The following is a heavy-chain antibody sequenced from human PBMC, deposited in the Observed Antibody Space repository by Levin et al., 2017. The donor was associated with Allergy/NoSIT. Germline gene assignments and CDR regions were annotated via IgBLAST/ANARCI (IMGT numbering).Heavy chain of an antibody. Sequence: PGGSLRLSCAASGFTFSDYAMHWVRQAPGKGLEYVSGISRNGDSTYYANSVKDRFTISRDNSKNTLFLQMGSLRAEDMAVYYCARVPGLAADYWGQGTLVTVSS. D-gene: IGHD6-13*01. CDR3: ARVPGLAADY. V-gene: IGHV3-64*01. CDR2: ISRNGDST. J-gene: IGHJ4*02. CDR1: GFTFSDYA.